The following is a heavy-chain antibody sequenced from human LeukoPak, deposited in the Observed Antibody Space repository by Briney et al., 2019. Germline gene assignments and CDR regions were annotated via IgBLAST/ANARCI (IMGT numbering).Heavy chain of an antibody. CDR1: GYTFTSYY. CDR2: INPSGGST. Sequence: GASAKVSCKASGYTFTSYYMHWVRQAPGQGLEWMGIINPSGGSTSYAQKFQGRVTMTRDTSTSTVYMELSSLRSEDTAVYYCARDHYYDSSGYNYYYGMDVWGQGTTVTVSS. D-gene: IGHD3-22*01. V-gene: IGHV1-46*01. CDR3: ARDHYYDSSGYNYYYGMDV. J-gene: IGHJ6*02.